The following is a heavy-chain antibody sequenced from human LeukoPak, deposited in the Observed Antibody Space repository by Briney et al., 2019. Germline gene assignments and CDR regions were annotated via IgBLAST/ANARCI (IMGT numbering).Heavy chain of an antibody. V-gene: IGHV1-2*02. CDR3: ARAGGDGYNSAY. CDR2: INPNSGGT. D-gene: IGHD5-24*01. Sequence: ASVEVSCKASGYTFTGYYMHWVRQAPGQGLEWMGWINPNSGGTNYAQKFQGRVTMTRDTSISTAYMELSRLRSDDTAVYYCARAGGDGYNSAYWGQGTLVTVSS. CDR1: GYTFTGYY. J-gene: IGHJ4*02.